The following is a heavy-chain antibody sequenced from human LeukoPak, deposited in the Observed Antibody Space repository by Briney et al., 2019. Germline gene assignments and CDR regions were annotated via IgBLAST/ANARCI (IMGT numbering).Heavy chain of an antibody. CDR3: ARDHRSLGDAFDI. CDR1: GFTFSSYA. Sequence: GGSLRLSCAASGFTFSSYAMHWVRQAPGKGLEYVSAISNNGGSTYYANSVKGRFTISRDNSKNTLYLQMGSLRAEDMAVYYCARDHRSLGDAFDIWGQGTMVTVSS. J-gene: IGHJ3*02. D-gene: IGHD7-27*01. V-gene: IGHV3-64*01. CDR2: ISNNGGST.